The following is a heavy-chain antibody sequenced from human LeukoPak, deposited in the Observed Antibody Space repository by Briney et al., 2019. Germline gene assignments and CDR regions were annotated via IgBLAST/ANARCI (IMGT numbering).Heavy chain of an antibody. V-gene: IGHV3-11*01. D-gene: IGHD6-13*01. Sequence: GGSLRLSCAASEFTFSDYYMSWIRQAPGKGLEWVSYISYSGDTIYYADSVKGRFTVSRDNAKNSLYLQMNSLRAEDTAVYYCAREAAAGFNWGQGTLVTVSS. CDR1: EFTFSDYY. CDR2: ISYSGDTI. CDR3: AREAAAGFN. J-gene: IGHJ4*02.